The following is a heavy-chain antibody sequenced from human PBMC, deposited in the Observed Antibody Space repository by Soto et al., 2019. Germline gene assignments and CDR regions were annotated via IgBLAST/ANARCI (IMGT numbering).Heavy chain of an antibody. CDR1: GGTFSSYS. V-gene: IGHV1-69*13. CDR2: IIPIFGTA. CDR3: AGGELELPLLNYYYYYGMDV. Sequence: SVKVSGKASGGTFSSYSISWVRQAPGQGLEWMGGIIPIFGTANYAQKFQGRVTITADESTSTAYMELSSLRSEDTAVYYCAGGELELPLLNYYYYYGMDVWGQGTTVTVSS. J-gene: IGHJ6*02. D-gene: IGHD1-7*01.